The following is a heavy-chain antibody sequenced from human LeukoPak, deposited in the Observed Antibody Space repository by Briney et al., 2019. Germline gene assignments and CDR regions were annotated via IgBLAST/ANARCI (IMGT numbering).Heavy chain of an antibody. J-gene: IGHJ5*02. D-gene: IGHD6-6*01. Sequence: ASETLSLTCAVYGGSFSGYYWSWIRQPPGKGLEWIGEINHSGSTNYNPSLKSRVTISVDTSKNQFSLKLSSVTAADTAVYYCARVRTFEYSSPGGWFDPWGQGTLVTVSS. CDR2: INHSGST. V-gene: IGHV4-34*01. CDR3: ARVRTFEYSSPGGWFDP. CDR1: GGSFSGYY.